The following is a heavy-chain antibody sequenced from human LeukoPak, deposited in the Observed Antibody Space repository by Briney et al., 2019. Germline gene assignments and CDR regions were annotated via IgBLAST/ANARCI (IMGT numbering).Heavy chain of an antibody. CDR1: GGSISSSNW. J-gene: IGHJ4*02. D-gene: IGHD5-18*01. CDR3: ARAHVDTAMGLDY. Sequence: PSETLSLTCAVSGGSISSSNWWSWVRQPPGKGLEWIGEINHSGSTNYNPSLKSRVTISVDTSKNQFSLKLSSVTAADTAVYYCARAHVDTAMGLDYWGQGTLVTVSS. V-gene: IGHV4-4*02. CDR2: INHSGST.